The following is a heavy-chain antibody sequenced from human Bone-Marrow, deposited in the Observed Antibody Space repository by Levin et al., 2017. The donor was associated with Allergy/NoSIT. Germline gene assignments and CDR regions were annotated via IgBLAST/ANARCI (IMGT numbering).Heavy chain of an antibody. CDR2: VYYSGTT. CDR1: GGSIRSHY. J-gene: IGHJ2*01. V-gene: IGHV4-59*11. CDR3: ATDNYYESSGYYSDWNFDI. Sequence: SETLSLICRVSGGSIRSHYWSWIRQPPGKGLEWIGYVYYSGTTNYNPSLKSRVTMSLDRSRNQFSLNLTSVTAADTAVYYCATDNYYESSGYYSDWNFDIWGRGTQVTVSS. D-gene: IGHD3-22*01.